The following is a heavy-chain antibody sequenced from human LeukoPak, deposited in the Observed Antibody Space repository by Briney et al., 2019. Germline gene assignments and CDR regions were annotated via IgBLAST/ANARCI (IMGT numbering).Heavy chain of an antibody. CDR1: GFTFSSYW. Sequence: PGGSLRLSCAASGFTFSSYWMSWVRQAPGKGLEWVANIKQDGSEKYYVDSVKGRFTISRDNAKNSLYLQMNSLRAEDTAVYYCARVKYDILTGYYYYYMDVWGKGTTVTVSS. D-gene: IGHD3-9*01. V-gene: IGHV3-7*01. CDR3: ARVKYDILTGYYYYYMDV. CDR2: IKQDGSEK. J-gene: IGHJ6*03.